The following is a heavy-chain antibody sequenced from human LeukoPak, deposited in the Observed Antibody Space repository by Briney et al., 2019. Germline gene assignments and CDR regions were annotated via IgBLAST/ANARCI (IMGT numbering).Heavy chain of an antibody. CDR2: MNPINGNT. CDR1: GFTFTSYD. Sequence: ASVKVSCKASGFTFTSYDINWVRQATGQGLEWMGLMNPINGNTGYAQKFQGRVTMTRDTSISTAYMELRSLRSDDTAVYYCVRDGEGVAISVNYWFDPWGQGTLVTVSS. D-gene: IGHD3-10*01. CDR3: VRDGEGVAISVNYWFDP. V-gene: IGHV1-8*01. J-gene: IGHJ5*02.